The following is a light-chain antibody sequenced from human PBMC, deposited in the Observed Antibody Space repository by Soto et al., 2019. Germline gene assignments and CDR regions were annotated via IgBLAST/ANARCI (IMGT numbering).Light chain of an antibody. J-gene: IGKJ1*01. V-gene: IGKV1-5*03. CDR1: QSRSTW. Sequence: DIQMTQSPSTLSASVGARVTITVPARQSRSTWVAWHQQQPGTAQKLLNYKSYSLESGVPSRFSGSGSGTEFTLTISSLHPDDVATYYCQQYNSYSTFGQGTKVDI. CDR2: KSY. CDR3: QQYNSYST.